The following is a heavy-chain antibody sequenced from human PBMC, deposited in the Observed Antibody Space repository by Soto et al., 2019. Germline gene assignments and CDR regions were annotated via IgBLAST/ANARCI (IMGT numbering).Heavy chain of an antibody. J-gene: IGHJ4*02. V-gene: IGHV3-23*01. D-gene: IGHD3-10*01. CDR1: GFTFRNYD. CDR3: AKDRQFRSYYESAGHYNN. Sequence: EVQLLESGGGLVQPGGSLRLTCVASGFTFRNYDMRWGRQAPGKGLEWVSGISGSGGVTYYADSVKGRFTISRDNSKNTLYLQMNSLRANDTAVYYCAKDRQFRSYYESAGHYNNWGQGTLVTVSS. CDR2: ISGSGGVT.